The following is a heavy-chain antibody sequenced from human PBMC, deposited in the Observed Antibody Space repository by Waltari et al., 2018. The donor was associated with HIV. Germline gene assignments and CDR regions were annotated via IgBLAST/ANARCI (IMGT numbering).Heavy chain of an antibody. CDR3: ASIAARLFDY. D-gene: IGHD6-6*01. V-gene: IGHV3-48*04. Sequence: EVQLVESGGGLVQPGGSLRLSCAASGFTFSRYSMNWVLQAPGKGLEWVSYISSSSSTIYYADSVKGRFTISRDNAKNSLYLQMNSLRAEDTAVYYCASIAARLFDYWGQGTLVTVSS. J-gene: IGHJ4*02. CDR1: GFTFSRYS. CDR2: ISSSSSTI.